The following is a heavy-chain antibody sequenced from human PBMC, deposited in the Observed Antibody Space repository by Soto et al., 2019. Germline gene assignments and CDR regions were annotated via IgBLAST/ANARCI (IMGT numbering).Heavy chain of an antibody. Sequence: PSETLSLTCTVSGGSISSGDYYWSWIRQPPGKGLEWIGYIYYSGSTYYNPSLKSRVTISVDTSKNQFSLKLSSVTAADTAVYYCARVGGRIAAAGLFDYWGQGTLVTVSS. CDR2: IYYSGST. V-gene: IGHV4-30-4*01. D-gene: IGHD6-13*01. CDR3: ARVGGRIAAAGLFDY. CDR1: GGSISSGDYY. J-gene: IGHJ4*02.